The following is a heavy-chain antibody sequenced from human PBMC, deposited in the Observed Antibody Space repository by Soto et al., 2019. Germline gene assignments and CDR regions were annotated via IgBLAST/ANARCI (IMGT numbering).Heavy chain of an antibody. CDR3: ASVDVCGVDCYSSAY. J-gene: IGHJ4*02. Sequence: QVQLVQSGAEVKKPGSSVKVSCKASGGTFSSYAISWVRQAPGQGLEWMGGIIPIFGTANYAQKFQGRVTITADKSTSTDYMELSSLRSEDTAVYYCASVDVCGVDCYSSAYWGQGTLVTVSS. CDR2: IIPIFGTA. D-gene: IGHD2-21*02. V-gene: IGHV1-69*06. CDR1: GGTFSSYA.